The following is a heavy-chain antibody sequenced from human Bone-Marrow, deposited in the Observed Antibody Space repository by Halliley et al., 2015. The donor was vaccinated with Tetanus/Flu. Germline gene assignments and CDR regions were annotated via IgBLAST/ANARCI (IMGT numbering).Heavy chain of an antibody. CDR1: GGSISSPRYY. D-gene: IGHD3-22*01. V-gene: IGHV4-39*07. J-gene: IGHJ4*02. CDR3: ARGLYYDSSTPSVDSDY. Sequence: TLSLTCSVSGGSISSPRYYWAWIRQPPGKGLEYVGSVSHSGTTEYNSALTSRVTLSIDTSKRQFSLKLSSVTAADTAVYYCARGLYYDSSTPSVDSDYWGQGTLVTVSS. CDR2: VSHSGTT.